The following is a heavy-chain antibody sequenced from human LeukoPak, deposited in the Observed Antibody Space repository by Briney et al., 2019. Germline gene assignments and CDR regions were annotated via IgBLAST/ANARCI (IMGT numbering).Heavy chain of an antibody. CDR2: INHSGST. D-gene: IGHD3-10*01. V-gene: IGHV4-34*01. CDR3: ARHGTGSYSVPWLDP. Sequence: ASETLSLTCAVYGGSFSGYYWSWIRQPPGKGLEWIGEINHSGSTNYNPSLKSRGTILRDTTKNQFTLNLTSVTAADTAVYYCARHGTGSYSVPWLDPWGPGTQVTVSS. CDR1: GGSFSGYY. J-gene: IGHJ5*02.